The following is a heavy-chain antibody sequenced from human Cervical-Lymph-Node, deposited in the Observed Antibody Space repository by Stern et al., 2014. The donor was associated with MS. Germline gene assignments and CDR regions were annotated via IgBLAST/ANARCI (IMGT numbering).Heavy chain of an antibody. J-gene: IGHJ4*02. V-gene: IGHV3-53*01. CDR1: GITVSRDY. D-gene: IGHD1-1*01. CDR3: ARDTSSPERSDW. CDR2: ITNVGST. Sequence: EVQLVESGGGVIQPGGSLRLSCTASGITVSRDYMTGVRQAPGQGLEWVSLITNVGSTFSTDSVKGRFTISRDDSKNTVYLHMTSLRAEDTAMYYCARDTSSPERSDWWGQGTLVTVSS.